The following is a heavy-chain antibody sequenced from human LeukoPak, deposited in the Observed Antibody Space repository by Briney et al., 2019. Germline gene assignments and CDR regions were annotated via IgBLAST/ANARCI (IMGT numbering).Heavy chain of an antibody. J-gene: IGHJ4*02. V-gene: IGHV1-24*01. CDR1: GYTFTGYY. D-gene: IGHD3-3*01. CDR2: FDPEDGET. CDR3: ATTWSFGY. Sequence: ASVKVSCKASGYTFTGYYMHWVRQAPGQGLEWMGGFDPEDGETIYAQKFQGRVTMTEDTSTDTAYMELSSLRSEDTAVYYCATTWSFGYWGQGTLVTVSS.